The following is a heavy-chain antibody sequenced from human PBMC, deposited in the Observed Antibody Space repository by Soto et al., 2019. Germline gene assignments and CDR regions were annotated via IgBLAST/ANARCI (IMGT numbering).Heavy chain of an antibody. J-gene: IGHJ6*02. D-gene: IGHD1-20*01. Sequence: GGSLRLSCAASGFTFSSYSMNWVRQAPGKGLEWVSSISSSSSYIYYADSVKGRFTISRDNAKNSLYLQMNSLRAEDTAVYYCARALGIPTPPYGMDVWGQGTTVTVSS. CDR2: ISSSSSYI. CDR3: ARALGIPTPPYGMDV. V-gene: IGHV3-21*01. CDR1: GFTFSSYS.